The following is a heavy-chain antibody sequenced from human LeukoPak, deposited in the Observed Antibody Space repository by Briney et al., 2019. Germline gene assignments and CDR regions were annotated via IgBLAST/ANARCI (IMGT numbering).Heavy chain of an antibody. D-gene: IGHD6-19*01. J-gene: IGHJ4*02. V-gene: IGHV1-24*01. Sequence: ASVTVSCTVSGYTPTELSMHWVRQAPGKGLEWMGGFDPEDGETIYAQKFQGRVTMTEDTSTDTAYMELSSLRSEDTAVYYCATVGSVAGTPFDYWGQGTLVTVSS. CDR1: GYTPTELS. CDR3: ATVGSVAGTPFDY. CDR2: FDPEDGET.